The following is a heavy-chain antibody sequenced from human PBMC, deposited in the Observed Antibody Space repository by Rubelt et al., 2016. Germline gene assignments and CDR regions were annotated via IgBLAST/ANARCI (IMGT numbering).Heavy chain of an antibody. CDR2: IYYSGST. J-gene: IGHJ6*04. D-gene: IGHD2-2*01. CDR3: ARAPRLVVPAAMDV. CDR1: GGSFSGYY. Sequence: QVQLQQWGAGLLKPSETLSLTCAVYGGSFSGYYWSWIRQPPGKGLEWIGYIYYSGSTNLNPPLQSRVTRSVDKSKNQFSLKLSSVTAADTAVYYCARAPRLVVPAAMDVWGKGTTVTVSS. V-gene: IGHV4-34*11.